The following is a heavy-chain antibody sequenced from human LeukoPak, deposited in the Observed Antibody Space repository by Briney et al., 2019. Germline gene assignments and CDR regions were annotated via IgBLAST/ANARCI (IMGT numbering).Heavy chain of an antibody. CDR3: ARGEPPRGYSYGYDY. D-gene: IGHD5-18*01. J-gene: IGHJ4*02. V-gene: IGHV1-18*01. Sequence: RASVKVSCKASGYTFTSYGISWVRQAPGQGLEWMGWISAYNGNTNYARKLQGRVTMTTDTSTSTAYMELRSLRSDDTAVYYCARGEPPRGYSYGYDYWGQGTLVTVSS. CDR2: ISAYNGNT. CDR1: GYTFTSYG.